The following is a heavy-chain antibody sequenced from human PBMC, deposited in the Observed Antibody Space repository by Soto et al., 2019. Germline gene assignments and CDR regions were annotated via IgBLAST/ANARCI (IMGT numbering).Heavy chain of an antibody. CDR1: GGTISSWY. J-gene: IGHJ4*02. CDR3: ASAPLYPDY. Sequence: SETLSLTCTVSGGTISSWYWSWIRQPPGKGLEWIGYIYYSGSTNCNPSLKSRVTISVDTSKNQFSLKLSSVTAADTAVYYCASAPLYPDYWGQGTLVTVSS. CDR2: IYYSGST. D-gene: IGHD2-2*02. V-gene: IGHV4-59*08.